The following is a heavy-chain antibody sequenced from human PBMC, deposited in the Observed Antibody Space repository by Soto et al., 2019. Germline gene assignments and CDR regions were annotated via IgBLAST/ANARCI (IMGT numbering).Heavy chain of an antibody. CDR2: MNPNTGST. D-gene: IGHD2-8*01. V-gene: IGHV1-8*01. J-gene: IGHJ5*02. CDR1: GYTFTSCD. CDR3: ARAVYNWFDP. Sequence: ASVKVSWKPAGYTFTSCDINWVRQATGQVLDWIGWMNPNTGSTGYAQKFQGRVTMTRNTAISKAYMELSSLRSEDTDMYYCARAVYNWFDPWGQGTLVTVSS.